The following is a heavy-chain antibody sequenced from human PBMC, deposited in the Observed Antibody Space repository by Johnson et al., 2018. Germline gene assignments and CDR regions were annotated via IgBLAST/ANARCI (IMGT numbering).Heavy chain of an antibody. J-gene: IGHJ6*03. D-gene: IGHD2-2*02. CDR3: ARVAPPTIPSSAYDMDV. CDR1: GGTFSSYT. Sequence: QVQLVQSGAEVKKPGSSVKVSCKASGGTFSSYTISWVRQAPGQGLEWMGRIIPILGIANYAQKFQGRVTITADKSTTTAYMERSSLRSEDTAVYYCARVAPPTIPSSAYDMDVWGKGNTVTVSS. V-gene: IGHV1-69*04. CDR2: IIPILGIA.